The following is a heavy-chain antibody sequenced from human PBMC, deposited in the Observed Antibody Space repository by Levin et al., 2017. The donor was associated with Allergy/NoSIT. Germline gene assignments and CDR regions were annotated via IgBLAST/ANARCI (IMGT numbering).Heavy chain of an antibody. D-gene: IGHD3-22*01. CDR2: INPSGGST. V-gene: IGHV1-46*01. CDR3: ARDTYYYDSSGYYPNDAFDI. J-gene: IGHJ3*02. CDR1: GYTFTSYY. Sequence: ASVKVSCKPSGYTFTSYYMHWVRQAPGQGLEWMGIINPSGGSTSYAQKFQGRVTMTRDTSTSTVYMELSSLRSEDTAVYYCARDTYYYDSSGYYPNDAFDIWGQGTMVTVSS.